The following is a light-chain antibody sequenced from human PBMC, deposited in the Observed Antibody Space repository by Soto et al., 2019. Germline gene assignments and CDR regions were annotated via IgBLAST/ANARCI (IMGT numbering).Light chain of an antibody. Sequence: QSVLTQPPSASGTPGQRVTISCSGSSSNIGSNAVNWYQQLPGTAPKLLIYSNNQRPSGVPDRFSGSKSGTSASLAISGLQSEDEADYYCAAWDDSLNGAVFGGGTQLTVI. J-gene: IGLJ7*01. CDR1: SSNIGSNA. CDR3: AAWDDSLNGAV. CDR2: SNN. V-gene: IGLV1-44*01.